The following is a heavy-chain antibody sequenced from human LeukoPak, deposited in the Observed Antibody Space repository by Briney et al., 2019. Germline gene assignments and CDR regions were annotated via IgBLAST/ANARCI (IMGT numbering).Heavy chain of an antibody. J-gene: IGHJ5*02. CDR1: RGSISTYY. Sequence: SETLSLTCTVSRGSISTYYWSWIRQPPGKGLEWIGYIHYSGATNYSPSLKSRVTMTLDTSKNQFSLKLNSVTAADTAVYYCARHRDDYGDYWFDPWGQGTLVTVSS. CDR2: IHYSGAT. V-gene: IGHV4-59*08. CDR3: ARHRDDYGDYWFDP. D-gene: IGHD4-17*01.